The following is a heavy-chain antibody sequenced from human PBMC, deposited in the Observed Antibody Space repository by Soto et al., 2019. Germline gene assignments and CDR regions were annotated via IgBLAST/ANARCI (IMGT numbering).Heavy chain of an antibody. CDR3: ARDWAQYCGGDCNN. J-gene: IGHJ4*02. CDR1: GFTFSSYA. CDR2: ISYDGSNK. D-gene: IGHD2-21*02. Sequence: GGSLRLSCAASGFTFSSYAMHWVRQAPGKGLEWVAVISYDGSNKYYADSVKGRFTISRDNSKNTLYLQMNSLRAEDMAVYYCARDWAQYCGGDCNNWGQGTLVTVSS. V-gene: IGHV3-30-3*01.